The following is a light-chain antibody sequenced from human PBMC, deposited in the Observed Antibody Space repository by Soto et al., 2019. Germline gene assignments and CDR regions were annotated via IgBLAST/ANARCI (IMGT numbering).Light chain of an antibody. CDR2: DAS. Sequence: IQMSQSPSSLSASVGDRVTITCQASQNINNYLNWYQQKPGRAPKLLIYDASNLEAGVPSRFRGSGSGTDITFTISRLQPEDIATYYCQQYENLPTFGQGTRLEIK. CDR3: QQYENLPT. CDR1: QNINNY. J-gene: IGKJ5*01. V-gene: IGKV1-33*01.